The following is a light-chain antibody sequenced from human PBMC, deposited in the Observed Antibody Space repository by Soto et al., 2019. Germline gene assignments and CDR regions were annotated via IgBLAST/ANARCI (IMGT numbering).Light chain of an antibody. Sequence: QSVLTQPPSVSAAPGQKVTISCSGSTSNIGNNYVSWYQQLPGTAPKLLIYDNDKRPSGIPDRFSGSKSGTSASLAISGLQSEDEAKYYCAAWDDSLNGPVFGGGTKLTVL. CDR3: AAWDDSLNGPV. J-gene: IGLJ3*02. CDR1: TSNIGNNY. CDR2: DND. V-gene: IGLV1-51*01.